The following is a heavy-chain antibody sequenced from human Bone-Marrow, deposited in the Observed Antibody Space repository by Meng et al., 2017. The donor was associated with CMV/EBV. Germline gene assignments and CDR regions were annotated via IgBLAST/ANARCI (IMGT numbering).Heavy chain of an antibody. V-gene: IGHV1-69*05. Sequence: SVKVSCKASGGTFSSYAISWVRQAPGQGLEWMGGIIPIFGTANYAQKFQGRVTITTDESTSTAYMELSSLRSEDTAVYYCARDLAGYSSPTCFDYWGQGTLVTVSS. CDR1: GGTFSSYA. CDR2: IIPIFGTA. J-gene: IGHJ4*02. D-gene: IGHD6-13*01. CDR3: ARDLAGYSSPTCFDY.